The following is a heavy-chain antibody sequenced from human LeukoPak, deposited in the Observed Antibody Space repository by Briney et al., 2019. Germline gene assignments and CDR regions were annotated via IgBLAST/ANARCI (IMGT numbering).Heavy chain of an antibody. CDR2: ISSNGGAT. Sequence: GGSLRLSCAASGFTLFSYAMHWVRQAPGKGLEYVSGISSNGGATYYANSVKGRFIISRDNSKSILYLQMGSLRAEDKAVYYCARHSSGWSYFDLWGQGTLLTVSS. V-gene: IGHV3-64*01. CDR1: GFTLFSYA. CDR3: ARHSSGWSYFDL. D-gene: IGHD6-19*01. J-gene: IGHJ4*02.